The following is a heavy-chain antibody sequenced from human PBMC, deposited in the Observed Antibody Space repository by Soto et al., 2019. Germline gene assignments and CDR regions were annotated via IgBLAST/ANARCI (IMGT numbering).Heavy chain of an antibody. V-gene: IGHV3-23*01. CDR2: VSSGGIST. J-gene: IGHJ6*03. CDR3: AKVPRSSQVLWYMDV. Sequence: EVQLLESGGGLVQPGGSLRLSCAASGFMFSTYAMSWVRQAPGTGLEWVSGVSSGGISTYYADFVKGRFTISRDNSKNTVYLQMNSLRAEDTAVYYCAKVPRSSQVLWYMDVWGQGTTVTVSS. D-gene: IGHD3-16*01. CDR1: GFMFSTYA.